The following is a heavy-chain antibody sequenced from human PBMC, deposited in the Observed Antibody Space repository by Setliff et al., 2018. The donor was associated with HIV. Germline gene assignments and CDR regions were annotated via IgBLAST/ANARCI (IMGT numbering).Heavy chain of an antibody. V-gene: IGHV3-74*01. CDR2: INSDGSST. CDR1: GFTFSTYW. J-gene: IGHJ4*03. Sequence: HPGGSLRLSCAASGFTFSTYWMNWVRQAPGKGLVWVSRINSDGSSTGHADSVKGRFTISRDNAKNTVYLQMNSLRAEDTAVYYCVRSFQGGCFDSWGQGTQVTVSS. CDR3: VRSFQGGCFDS.